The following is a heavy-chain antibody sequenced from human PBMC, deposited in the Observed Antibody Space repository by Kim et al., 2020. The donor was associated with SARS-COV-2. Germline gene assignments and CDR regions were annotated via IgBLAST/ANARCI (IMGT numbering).Heavy chain of an antibody. Sequence: YADSVKGRFSISRDNSKNTLFLHMNSLRADDTAIYYCAKGSGSSRYYFDSWGQGTLVTVSS. V-gene: IGHV3-23*01. CDR3: AKGSGSSRYYFDS. J-gene: IGHJ4*02. D-gene: IGHD1-26*01.